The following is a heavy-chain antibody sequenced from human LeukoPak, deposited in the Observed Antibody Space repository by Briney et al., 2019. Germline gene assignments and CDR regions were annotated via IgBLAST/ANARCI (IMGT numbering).Heavy chain of an antibody. V-gene: IGHV4-59*01. CDR3: ARGEWDLLFDY. J-gene: IGHJ4*02. CDR2: IFYSGST. D-gene: IGHD1-26*01. CDR1: GGSISGYY. Sequence: PSETPSLTCTVSGGSISGYYWSWIRQPPGQGLEWIGYIFYSGSTNYNPSLKSRVTISVDTSKNQFSLKLSAVTAADTAVYYCARGEWDLLFDYWGQGTLATVSS.